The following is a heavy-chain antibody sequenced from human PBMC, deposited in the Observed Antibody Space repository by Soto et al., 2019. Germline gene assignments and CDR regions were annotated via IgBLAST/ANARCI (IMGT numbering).Heavy chain of an antibody. CDR2: ISYDGSNK. V-gene: IGHV3-30-3*01. CDR3: ARGGWGYGMDV. J-gene: IGHJ6*02. D-gene: IGHD1-26*01. CDR1: GFTFSSYA. Sequence: QAQLVESGGGVVQPGRSLRLSCAASGFTFSSYAMHWVRQAPGKGLEWVAVISYDGSNKYYADSVKGRFTISRDNSKNTLYLQMNSLRAEDTAVYYCARGGWGYGMDVWGQGTTVTVSS.